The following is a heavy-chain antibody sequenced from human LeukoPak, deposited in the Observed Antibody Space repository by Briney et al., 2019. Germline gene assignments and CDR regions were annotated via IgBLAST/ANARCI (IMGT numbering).Heavy chain of an antibody. J-gene: IGHJ6*03. Sequence: EASVKVSCKASGYTFTSYYMHWVRQAPGQGLEWMGIINPSGGSTSYAQKFQGRVTMTRNTSISTAYMELSSLRSEDTAMYYCARGYSNYLAKNYYYHMDVWGKGTTVTVSS. CDR2: INPSGGST. CDR1: GYTFTSYY. CDR3: ARGYSNYLAKNYYYHMDV. D-gene: IGHD4-11*01. V-gene: IGHV1-46*01.